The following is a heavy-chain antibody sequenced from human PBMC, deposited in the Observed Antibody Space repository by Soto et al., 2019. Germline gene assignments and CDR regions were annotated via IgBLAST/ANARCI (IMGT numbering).Heavy chain of an antibody. D-gene: IGHD2-15*01. CDR1: GGTFSSYT. V-gene: IGHV1-69*02. Sequence: QVQLVQSGAEVKKPGSSVKVSCKASGGTFSSYTISWVRQAPGQGLEWMGRIIPILGIANYAQKFQGRVTITADKSTSTAYMELSSLSSDDTAGYYCQLEVYCSGGSCYFHDFWGQGTLVTVS. J-gene: IGHJ4*02. CDR2: IIPILGIA. CDR3: QLEVYCSGGSCYFHDF.